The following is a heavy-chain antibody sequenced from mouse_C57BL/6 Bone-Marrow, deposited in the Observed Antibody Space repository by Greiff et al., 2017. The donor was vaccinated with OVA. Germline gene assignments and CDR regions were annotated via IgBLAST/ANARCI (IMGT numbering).Heavy chain of an antibody. CDR1: GYTFTDYY. CDR2: INPYNGGT. V-gene: IGHV1-19*01. D-gene: IGHD2-3*01. J-gene: IGHJ2*01. CDR3: ARWGGYYLYFGD. Sequence: VQLKQSGPVLVKPGASVKMSCKASGYTFTDYYMNWVKQSPGKSLEWIGVINPYNGGTSYNQKFKGKATLTVDKSSSTAYMELSSLTSEDSAVYYCARWGGYYLYFGDWGQGTTLTVSA.